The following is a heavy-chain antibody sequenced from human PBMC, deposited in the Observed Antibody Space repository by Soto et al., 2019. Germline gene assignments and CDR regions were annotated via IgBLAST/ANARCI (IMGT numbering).Heavy chain of an antibody. CDR3: AKGQGYYYDASGYTFDY. CDR2: ISGSAIIT. J-gene: IGHJ4*02. CDR1: GFTFSNYA. D-gene: IGHD3-22*01. Sequence: EVQLLESGGDLVQPGGSLRLSCAASGFTFSNYAMSWFRQAPGKGLEWVSAISGSAIITYYADSVRGRFTISRDNSKNTLYLQMNHLRAEDTAVYSCAKGQGYYYDASGYTFDYWGQGTLVTVSS. V-gene: IGHV3-23*01.